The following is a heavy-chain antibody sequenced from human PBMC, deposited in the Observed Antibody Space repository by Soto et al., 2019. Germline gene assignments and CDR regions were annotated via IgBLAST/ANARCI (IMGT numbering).Heavy chain of an antibody. Sequence: SETLSLTCTVSGGSIYSDGYYWSWIRQHPEKGLEWIGYINYSGTTYYNPSLESRLTISVDTSKNQFSLQLTSVIAADTALYYCARESYSFGRAFDIWGHGTLVTVSS. V-gene: IGHV4-31*03. CDR2: INYSGTT. CDR1: GGSIYSDGYY. J-gene: IGHJ4*01. D-gene: IGHD3-3*01. CDR3: ARESYSFGRAFDI.